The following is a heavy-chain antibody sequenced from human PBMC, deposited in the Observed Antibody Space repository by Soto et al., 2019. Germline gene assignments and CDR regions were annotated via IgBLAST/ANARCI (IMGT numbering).Heavy chain of an antibody. J-gene: IGHJ6*02. CDR3: AREPDIVVVPAAIKPSGMDA. D-gene: IGHD2-2*01. CDR1: GGTFSSYA. Sequence: SVKVSCKASGGTFSSYAISWVRQAPGQGLEWMGGIIPIFGTANYAQKFQGRVTITADESTSTAYMELSSLRSEDTAVYYCAREPDIVVVPAAIKPSGMDAWGQGTTVTVSS. CDR2: IIPIFGTA. V-gene: IGHV1-69*13.